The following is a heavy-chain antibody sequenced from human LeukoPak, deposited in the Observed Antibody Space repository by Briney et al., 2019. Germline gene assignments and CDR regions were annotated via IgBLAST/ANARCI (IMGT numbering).Heavy chain of an antibody. J-gene: IGHJ4*02. CDR1: GYTFTGYC. CDR2: INPNSGGT. Sequence: ASVKVSCKASGYTFTGYCMHWVRQAPGQGLEWMGWINPNSGGTNYAQKFQGRVTMTRDTSISTAYMELSRLRSDDTAVYYCARDRSPAPGRSYGRGHFDYWGQGTLVTVSS. CDR3: ARDRSPAPGRSYGRGHFDY. V-gene: IGHV1-2*02. D-gene: IGHD5-18*01.